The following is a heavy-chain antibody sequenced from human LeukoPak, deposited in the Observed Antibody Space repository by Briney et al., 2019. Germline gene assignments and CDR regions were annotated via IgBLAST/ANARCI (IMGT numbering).Heavy chain of an antibody. V-gene: IGHV4-4*02. Sequence: PSETLSLTCAVSGGSITSDNWWIWVRQPPGKGLEWIGEAYHSGITNYNPSLKSRVTMSVDKSKNQFSLSLSSVTAADTAVYHCARDLYSSDAYWGQGILVTISS. J-gene: IGHJ4*02. CDR3: ARDLYSSDAY. CDR1: GGSITSDNW. CDR2: AYHSGIT. D-gene: IGHD6-19*01.